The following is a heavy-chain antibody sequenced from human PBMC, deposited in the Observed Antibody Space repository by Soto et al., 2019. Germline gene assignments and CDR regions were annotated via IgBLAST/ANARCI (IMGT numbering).Heavy chain of an antibody. CDR2: TYYRSRWYN. J-gene: IGHJ6*03. CDR3: AGTTSHQWYYMDV. V-gene: IGHV6-1*01. Sequence: SQTLSLTCAISGDSVSSNSAAWNWIRLSPTRGLEWLARTYYRSRWYNDYAVSVRSRITVNPDTSKNQFSLQLTSVTPEDTAVYYCAGTTSHQWYYMDVWGKGTTVTVSS. D-gene: IGHD1-7*01. CDR1: GDSVSSNSAA.